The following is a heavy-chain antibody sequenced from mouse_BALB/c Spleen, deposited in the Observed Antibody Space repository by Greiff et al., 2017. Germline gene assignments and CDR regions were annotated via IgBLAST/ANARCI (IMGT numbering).Heavy chain of an antibody. V-gene: IGHV5-4*02. Sequence: EVKVEESGGGLVKPGGSLKLSCAASGFTFSDYYMYWVRQTPEKRLEWVATISDGGSYTYYPDSVKGRFTISRDNAKNNLYLQMSSLKSEDTAMYYCARDMITTGGVFDYWGQGTTLTVSS. J-gene: IGHJ2*01. D-gene: IGHD2-4*01. CDR1: GFTFSDYY. CDR2: ISDGGSYT. CDR3: ARDMITTGGVFDY.